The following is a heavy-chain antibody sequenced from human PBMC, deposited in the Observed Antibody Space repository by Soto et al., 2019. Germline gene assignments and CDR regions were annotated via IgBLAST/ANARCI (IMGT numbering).Heavy chain of an antibody. CDR3: ASPYAIIDAFDAFEI. CDR1: GGTFSSYA. Sequence: QVQLVQSWAEVKKPGSSVKVSCKASGGTFSSYAISWVRQAPGQGLEWMGGIIPIFGTANYAQKFQGRVTITEDESTSTAYIELSSLRSEDTAVNYSASPYAIIDAFDAFEIWGQGTMVTVSS. D-gene: IGHD2-8*01. CDR2: IIPIFGTA. V-gene: IGHV1-69*01. J-gene: IGHJ3*02.